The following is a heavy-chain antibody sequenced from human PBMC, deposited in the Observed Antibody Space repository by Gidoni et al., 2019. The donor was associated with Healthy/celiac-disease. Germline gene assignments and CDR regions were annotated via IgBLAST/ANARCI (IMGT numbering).Heavy chain of an antibody. D-gene: IGHD2-21*01. V-gene: IGHV3-23*01. CDR3: AKDIHLNWFDP. CDR2: ISGSGGST. CDR1: GFSFSSYA. J-gene: IGHJ5*02. Sequence: VQLLSSGRCLVQPVCSLRLSCAASGFSFSSYAMSWVRQAPGKGLEWVSAISGSGGSTYYADSVKGRFTISRDNSKNTLYLQMNSLRAEDTAVYHCAKDIHLNWFDPWGQGTLVTVSS.